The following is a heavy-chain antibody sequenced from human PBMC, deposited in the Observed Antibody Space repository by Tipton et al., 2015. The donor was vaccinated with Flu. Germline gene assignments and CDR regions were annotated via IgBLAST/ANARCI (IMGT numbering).Heavy chain of an antibody. J-gene: IGHJ4*02. CDR1: GGYISSYY. CDR3: ARGGDLWFGELQNFDY. D-gene: IGHD3-10*01. V-gene: IGHV4-4*07. Sequence: TLSLTCTVSGGYISSYYWSWIRQPAGKGLEWIGRIYTSGSTNYNPSLKSRVTMSVDTSKNQFSLKLSSVTAADTAVYYCARGGDLWFGELQNFDYWGQGTLVTVSS. CDR2: IYTSGST.